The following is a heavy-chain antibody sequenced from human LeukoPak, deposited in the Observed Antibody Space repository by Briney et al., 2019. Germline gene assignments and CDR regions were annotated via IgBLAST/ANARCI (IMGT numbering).Heavy chain of an antibody. CDR1: GSTFSSYG. J-gene: IGHJ4*02. D-gene: IGHD6-19*01. Sequence: GGSLRLSCAASGSTFSSYGMHWVRQAPGKGLEWVAVISYDGSNKYYADSVKGRFTISRDNSKNTLYLQMNSLRAEDTAIYFCAKDKGWGLDYWGQGTLVSVSS. CDR2: ISYDGSNK. CDR3: AKDKGWGLDY. V-gene: IGHV3-30*18.